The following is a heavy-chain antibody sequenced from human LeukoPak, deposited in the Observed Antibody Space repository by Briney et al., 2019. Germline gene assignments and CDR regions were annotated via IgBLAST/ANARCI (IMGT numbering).Heavy chain of an antibody. CDR3: ANPRGGEWEPRFDY. D-gene: IGHD1-26*01. CDR1: GFTFSDYY. Sequence: GGSLRLSCAASGFTFSDYYMSWIRQAPGKGLEWVSYISSSGSTIYYADSVKGRFTISRDNSKNTLYLQMNSLRAEDTAVYYCANPRGGEWEPRFDYWGQGTLVTVSS. J-gene: IGHJ4*02. V-gene: IGHV3-11*01. CDR2: ISSSGSTI.